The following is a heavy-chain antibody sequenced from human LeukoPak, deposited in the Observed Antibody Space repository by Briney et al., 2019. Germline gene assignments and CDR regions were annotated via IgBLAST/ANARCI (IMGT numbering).Heavy chain of an antibody. CDR3: ATGSGHYYDR. V-gene: IGHV3-33*01. D-gene: IGHD3-3*01. J-gene: IGHJ4*02. Sequence: GTSLRLSCTTSGFTFSSYYMHWVRQAPGKGLEWVAVVHDDGDTKYYVDSVKGRFTISRDNSKNTLYLQMSTLRDEDTAIYYCATGSGHYYDRWGQGTLVTVSS. CDR2: VHDDGDTK. CDR1: GFTFSSYY.